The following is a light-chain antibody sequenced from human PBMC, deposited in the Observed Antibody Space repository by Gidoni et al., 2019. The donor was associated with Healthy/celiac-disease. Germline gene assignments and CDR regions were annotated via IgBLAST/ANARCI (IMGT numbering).Light chain of an antibody. CDR3: CSYAVSSTFEV. CDR1: SSDVGSYNL. V-gene: IGLV2-23*03. CDR2: EGS. Sequence: QSALTQPASVSGSPGQSITISCTGTSSDVGSYNLVSWYQQHPGKAPKLMIYEGSKRPSGVSNRFSGSKSGNTASLTISGLQAEDEADYYCCSYAVSSTFEVFGTGTKVTVL. J-gene: IGLJ1*01.